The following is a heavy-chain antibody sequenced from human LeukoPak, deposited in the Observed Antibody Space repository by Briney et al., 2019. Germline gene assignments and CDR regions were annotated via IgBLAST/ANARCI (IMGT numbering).Heavy chain of an antibody. CDR2: IIPIFGTA. V-gene: IGHV1-69*13. Sequence: GASVKVSCKASGGTFSSYAISWVRQAPGQGLEWMGGIIPIFGTANYAQKFQGRVTITADESTSTAYLELSSLRSDDTAVYYCARLYCSSATCHLLFDYWGQGTLVTVSS. CDR3: ARLYCSSATCHLLFDY. J-gene: IGHJ4*02. CDR1: GGTFSSYA. D-gene: IGHD2-2*01.